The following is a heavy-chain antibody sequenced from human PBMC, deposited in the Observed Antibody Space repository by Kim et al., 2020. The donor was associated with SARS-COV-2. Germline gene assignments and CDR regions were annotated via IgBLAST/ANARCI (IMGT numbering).Heavy chain of an antibody. CDR3: VKDERVKEPGEQQMVLGMIDY. V-gene: IGHV3-64D*09. CDR1: GFTFSSYA. Sequence: GGSLRLSCSASGFTFSSYAMHWVRQAPGKGLEYVSAISSNGGSTYYADSVKGRFTISRDNSKNTLYLQMRSLRAEDTAVYYCVKDERVKEPGEQQMVLGMIDYWGQGTLVTVSS. CDR2: ISSNGGST. J-gene: IGHJ4*02. D-gene: IGHD6-13*01.